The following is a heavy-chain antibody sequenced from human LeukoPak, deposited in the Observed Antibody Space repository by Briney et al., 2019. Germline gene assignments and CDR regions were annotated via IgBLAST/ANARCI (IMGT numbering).Heavy chain of an antibody. D-gene: IGHD5-18*01. CDR2: IIPIRGIA. J-gene: IGHJ4*02. V-gene: IGHV1-69*04. Sequence: SVKVSCKASGGTFSSYAISWVRQAPGQGLEWMGRIIPIRGIANYAQKFQGRVTITADKSTSTAYMELSSLRSEDTAVYYCARDRWRQDSYGYVDYWGQGTLVTVSA. CDR1: GGTFSSYA. CDR3: ARDRWRQDSYGYVDY.